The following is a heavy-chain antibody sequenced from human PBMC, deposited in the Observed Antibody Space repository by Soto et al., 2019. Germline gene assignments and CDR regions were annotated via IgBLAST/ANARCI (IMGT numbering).Heavy chain of an antibody. V-gene: IGHV4-4*07. J-gene: IGHJ6*02. D-gene: IGHD3-3*01. CDR2: IYTSGST. CDR1: GGSISIYY. CDR3: ARGFPDYDFWSGIWVPYYGMDV. Sequence: SDTLSITCTASGGSISIYYWSWIRKPAGKGLEWIGRIYTSGSTNYNPSLKSRVTMSVDTSKNQFSLKLSSVTAADTAVYYCARGFPDYDFWSGIWVPYYGMDVWGQGTTVTVSS.